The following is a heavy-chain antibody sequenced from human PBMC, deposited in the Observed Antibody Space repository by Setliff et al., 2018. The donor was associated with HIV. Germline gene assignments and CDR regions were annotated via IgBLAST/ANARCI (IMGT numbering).Heavy chain of an antibody. CDR2: IYPGDSDT. D-gene: IGHD3-22*01. CDR1: GYSFTTYW. CDR3: ARASFCDSGGWINLDAFDI. J-gene: IGHJ3*02. V-gene: IGHV5-51*01. Sequence: GESLKISCKGSGYSFTTYWIGWVRQMPGKGLEWMGIIYPGDSDTKYSPSFQGQVLISADNSVNTAYLQWISLKASDTALYYCARASFCDSGGWINLDAFDIWGHGTMVTVSS.